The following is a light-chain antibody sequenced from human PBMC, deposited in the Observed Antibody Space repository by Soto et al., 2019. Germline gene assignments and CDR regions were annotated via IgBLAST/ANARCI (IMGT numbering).Light chain of an antibody. V-gene: IGLV1-44*01. CDR2: SNN. CDR1: SSNVGSNA. Sequence: QSVLTQPPSASESPGQRVTISCSGSSSNVGSNAVNWYQQLPGTAPKLLIYSNNERLSGVPDRFSGSKSGTSASLAISGLQSEDEADYYCATWDDSLNGYVFGTGTKVTVL. CDR3: ATWDDSLNGYV. J-gene: IGLJ1*01.